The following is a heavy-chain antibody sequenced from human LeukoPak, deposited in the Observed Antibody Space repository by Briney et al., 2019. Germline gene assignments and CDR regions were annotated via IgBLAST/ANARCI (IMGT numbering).Heavy chain of an antibody. V-gene: IGHV3-30*02. CDR2: IRYDGSNQ. J-gene: IGHJ4*02. CDR3: ARVRDLGRGYYYVPQVYFDY. Sequence: GGSLRLSCAASGFTCSSYGMHWVRQAPGKGLEWVAFIRYDGSNQSYAVSVKGRFTISRDNSKNTLYLQMNSLRAEDTAVYYCARVRDLGRGYYYVPQVYFDYWGQGTLVTVSS. D-gene: IGHD3-22*01. CDR1: GFTCSSYG.